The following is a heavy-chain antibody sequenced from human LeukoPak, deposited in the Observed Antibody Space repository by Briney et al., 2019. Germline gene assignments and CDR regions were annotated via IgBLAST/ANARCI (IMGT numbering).Heavy chain of an antibody. D-gene: IGHD3-3*01. CDR1: GVSSSSSY. Sequence: PSETLSLTCTVSGVSSSSSYWSWIRQPPGKGLEWIGYIFYTGDSNHNPSLKSRVSISLDTSKNQISLKLSSVTAADTAVYYCARRGFVEDYWGQGTLVTVSS. V-gene: IGHV4-59*08. CDR3: ARRGFVEDY. CDR2: IFYTGDS. J-gene: IGHJ4*02.